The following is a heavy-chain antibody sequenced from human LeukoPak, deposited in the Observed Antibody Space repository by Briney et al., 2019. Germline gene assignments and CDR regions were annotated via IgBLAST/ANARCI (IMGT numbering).Heavy chain of an antibody. CDR2: INHSGST. D-gene: IGHD3-16*01. Sequence: SETLSLTCAVYGGSFSGYYGSWIRQPPGKGLEWIGEINHSGSTNYNPSLKSRVTISVDTSKNQFSLKLSSVTAADTAVYYCARRGYGDKWGQGTLVTVSS. CDR1: GGSFSGYY. V-gene: IGHV4-34*01. CDR3: ARRGYGDK. J-gene: IGHJ4*02.